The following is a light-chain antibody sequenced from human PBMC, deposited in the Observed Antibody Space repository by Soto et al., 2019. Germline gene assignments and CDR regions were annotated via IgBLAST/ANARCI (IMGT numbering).Light chain of an antibody. V-gene: IGKV2-30*01. J-gene: IGKJ5*01. CDR2: KVS. Sequence: PLCLPVALGQPASISCRSSQSLVYSDGDTYLHWSQQRPGQSPRRLIYKVSNRDSGVPARFSGSGSGTDFALKISRVEAEDVGVYYCMQGTHWPITFGQGTRLEI. CDR3: MQGTHWPIT. CDR1: QSLVYSDGDTY.